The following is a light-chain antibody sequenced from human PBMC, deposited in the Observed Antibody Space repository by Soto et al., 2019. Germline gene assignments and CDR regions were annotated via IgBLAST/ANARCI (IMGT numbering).Light chain of an antibody. V-gene: IGLV2-14*03. J-gene: IGLJ1*01. CDR1: SSDVGGYNY. Sequence: QSVLTQPASVSGSPGQSITISCTGTSSDVGGYNYVSWYQHHPGKATKLMIFDVSNRPSGFSNRFSGSKSGNTASLTISGLQAEDEADYYCSSYTASSTYVFGTGTKVTVL. CDR2: DVS. CDR3: SSYTASSTYV.